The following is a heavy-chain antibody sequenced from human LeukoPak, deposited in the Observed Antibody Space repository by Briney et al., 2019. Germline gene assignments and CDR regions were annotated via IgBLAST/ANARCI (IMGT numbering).Heavy chain of an antibody. J-gene: IGHJ3*02. Sequence: GGSLRLSCAASGFTVSSSYMSWVRQAPGKGLEWVSIISSAGTTYYADSVKGRFTISRDNSKNTVYLQVNSLRAEDTAMYYCARNILFAFDIWGQGTMVTVSS. V-gene: IGHV3-66*01. CDR3: ARNILFAFDI. CDR2: ISSAGTT. CDR1: GFTVSSSY.